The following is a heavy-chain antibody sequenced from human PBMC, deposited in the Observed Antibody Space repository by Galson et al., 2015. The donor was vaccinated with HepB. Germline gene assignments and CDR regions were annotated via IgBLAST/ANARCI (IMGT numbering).Heavy chain of an antibody. Sequence: SLRLSCAASGFTFSSYGMHWVRQAPGKGLEWVAVISYDGSNKYYADSVKGRFTISRDNSKNTLYLQMNSLRAEDTAVYYCAKEGIAAAEVPTSFDYWGQGTLVTVSS. CDR2: ISYDGSNK. J-gene: IGHJ4*02. V-gene: IGHV3-30*18. CDR1: GFTFSSYG. D-gene: IGHD6-13*01. CDR3: AKEGIAAAEVPTSFDY.